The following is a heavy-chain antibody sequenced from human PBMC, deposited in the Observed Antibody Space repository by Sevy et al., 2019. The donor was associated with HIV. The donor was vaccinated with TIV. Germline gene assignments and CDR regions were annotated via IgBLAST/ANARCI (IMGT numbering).Heavy chain of an antibody. D-gene: IGHD6-19*01. V-gene: IGHV3-30-3*01. CDR1: GFTFSSYA. Sequence: GGSLRLSCAASGFTFSSYAMHWVRQAPGKGLEWVAVISYDGSNKYYAGSVKGRFTISRDNSKNTLYLQMNSLRAEDTAVYYCARDSGSGWYKGSDLDYWGQGTLVTVSS. CDR2: ISYDGSNK. CDR3: ARDSGSGWYKGSDLDY. J-gene: IGHJ4*02.